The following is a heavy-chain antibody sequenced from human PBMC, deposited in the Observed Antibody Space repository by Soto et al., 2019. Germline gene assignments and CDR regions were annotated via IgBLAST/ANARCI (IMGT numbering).Heavy chain of an antibody. CDR3: ARTYDSNVYANEFDS. D-gene: IGHD3-22*01. V-gene: IGHV4-59*12. CDR2: IYDNGIT. J-gene: IGHJ4*02. Sequence: QVVLQESGPGLVKPSETLSLTCSVSGRSITSYYWSWVRQPPGKGLEWIGYIYDNGITSQNPSLKSRVTMSADTSQNQFSLKLTSVPGADTAVYYCARTYDSNVYANEFDSWGQGILVTVTS. CDR1: GRSITSYY.